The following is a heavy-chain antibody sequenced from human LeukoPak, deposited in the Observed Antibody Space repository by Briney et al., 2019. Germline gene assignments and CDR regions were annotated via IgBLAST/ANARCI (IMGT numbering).Heavy chain of an antibody. J-gene: IGHJ4*02. CDR2: INHSGST. CDR3: ARVPVLGY. CDR1: GGSFSGYY. V-gene: IGHV4-34*01. Sequence: KSSETLSLTCAVYGGSFSGYYWSWIRQPPGKGLEWIGEINHSGSTNYNPSLKSRVTISVDTSKNQFSLKLSSVTAADTAVYYCARVPVLGYWGQGTLVTVSS. D-gene: IGHD6-6*01.